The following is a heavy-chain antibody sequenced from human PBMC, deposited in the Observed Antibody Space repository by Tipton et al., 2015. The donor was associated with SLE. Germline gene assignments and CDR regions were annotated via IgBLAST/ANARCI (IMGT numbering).Heavy chain of an antibody. CDR2: IYYSGST. J-gene: IGHJ3*02. V-gene: IGHV4-59*11. CDR1: GGSISRHY. Sequence: LSLTCTVSGGSISRHYWSWIRQPPGKGLEWIGYIYYSGSTNYNPPLKSRVTISVDTSKNQFSLKLSSVTAADTAVYYCARTIVDPIAAAGPVAFDIWGQGTMVTVSS. D-gene: IGHD6-13*01. CDR3: ARTIVDPIAAAGPVAFDI.